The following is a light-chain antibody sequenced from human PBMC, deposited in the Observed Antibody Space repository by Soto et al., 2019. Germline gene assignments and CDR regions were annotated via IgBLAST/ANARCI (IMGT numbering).Light chain of an antibody. J-gene: IGKJ1*01. V-gene: IGKV1-6*01. CDR3: LQDYSYPRT. CDR2: AAS. CDR1: QGIRNA. Sequence: AIQMTQSPSSLSASVGDRVTITCRASQGIRNALGWYQQKPGKAPKLLIYAASSLQSGVPSRFSGRGSGTDFTLTISSLQPEDFATYYCLQDYSYPRTFGQGTKVDIK.